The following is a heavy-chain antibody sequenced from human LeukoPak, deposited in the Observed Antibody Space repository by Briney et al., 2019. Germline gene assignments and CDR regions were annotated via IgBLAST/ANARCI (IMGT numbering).Heavy chain of an antibody. V-gene: IGHV6-1*01. CDR1: GDSVSSNSAA. J-gene: IGHJ4*02. D-gene: IGHD4-23*01. CDR3: ARMTTVVTRAYDY. Sequence: PSQTLSLTCAISGDSVSSNSAAWNWIRQSSSRGLEWLGRTYYRSKRYYDYAVSVKSRITINPDTAKNQFSLQLNSVTPEDTAVYYCARMTTVVTRAYDYWGQGTLVTVSS. CDR2: TYYRSKRYY.